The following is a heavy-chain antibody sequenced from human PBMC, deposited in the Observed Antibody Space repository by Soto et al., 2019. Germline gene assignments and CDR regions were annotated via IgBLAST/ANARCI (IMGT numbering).Heavy chain of an antibody. J-gene: IGHJ4*02. CDR1: GFTFSSYG. Sequence: PGWSLRLSCAASGFTFSSYGMHWVRQAPGKGLEWVAVISYDGSNKYYADSVKGRFTISRDNSKNTLYLQMNSLRAEDTAVYYCAKVLNRGYDFWSGYFDYWGQGNLVTVSS. V-gene: IGHV3-30*18. CDR2: ISYDGSNK. CDR3: AKVLNRGYDFWSGYFDY. D-gene: IGHD3-3*01.